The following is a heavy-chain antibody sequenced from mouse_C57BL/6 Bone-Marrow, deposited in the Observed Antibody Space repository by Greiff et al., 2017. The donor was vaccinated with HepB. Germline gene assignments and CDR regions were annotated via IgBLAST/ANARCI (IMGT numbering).Heavy chain of an antibody. CDR1: GFSFNTYA. J-gene: IGHJ4*01. CDR2: IRSKSNNYAT. V-gene: IGHV10-1*01. CDR3: VRLADGSSYDAMDY. Sequence: GGGLVQPKGSLKLSCAASGFSFNTYAMNWVRQAPGKGLEWVARIRSKSNNYATYYADSVKDRFTISRDDSESMLYLQMNNLKTEDTAMYYCVRLADGSSYDAMDYWGQGTSVTVSS. D-gene: IGHD1-1*01.